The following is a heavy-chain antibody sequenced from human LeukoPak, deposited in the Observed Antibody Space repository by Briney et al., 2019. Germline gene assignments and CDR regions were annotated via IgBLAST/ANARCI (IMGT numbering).Heavy chain of an antibody. D-gene: IGHD3-16*02. Sequence: GASVKVSCKASGGTFSSYAISWVRQAPGQGLEWMGGIIPIFGTANYAQKFQGRVTITADESTSTAYMELRSLRSDDTAVYYCARVYYDYVWGSYRRAAFDIWGQGTMVTVSS. CDR1: GGTFSSYA. CDR3: ARVYYDYVWGSYRRAAFDI. V-gene: IGHV1-69*13. J-gene: IGHJ3*02. CDR2: IIPIFGTA.